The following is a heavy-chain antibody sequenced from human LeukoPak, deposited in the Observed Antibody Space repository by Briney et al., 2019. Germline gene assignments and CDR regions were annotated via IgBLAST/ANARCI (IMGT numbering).Heavy chain of an antibody. D-gene: IGHD3-3*01. Sequence: PSETLSLTCAVYGGSFSGYYWSWLRQPPGKGLEWIGEINHSGSTNYNPSLKSRVTISVDTSKNQFSLKLSSVTAADTAVYYCARGKGPRRRFLEWLPQNWFDPWGQGTLVTVSS. J-gene: IGHJ5*02. CDR1: GGSFSGYY. V-gene: IGHV4-34*01. CDR3: ARGKGPRRRFLEWLPQNWFDP. CDR2: INHSGST.